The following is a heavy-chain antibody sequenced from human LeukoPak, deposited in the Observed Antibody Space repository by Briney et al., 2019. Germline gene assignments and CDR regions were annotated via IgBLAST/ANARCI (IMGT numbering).Heavy chain of an antibody. CDR2: IYYSGST. CDR3: ARVRVGAADY. J-gene: IGHJ4*02. D-gene: IGHD1-26*01. CDR1: GGSISSYY. V-gene: IGHV4-59*01. Sequence: SETLSLTCTVSGGSISSYYWSWIRQPPGKGLEWIGYIYYSGSTNYNPPLKSRVTISVDTSKNQFSLKLSSVTAADTAVYYCARVRVGAADYWGQGTLVTVSS.